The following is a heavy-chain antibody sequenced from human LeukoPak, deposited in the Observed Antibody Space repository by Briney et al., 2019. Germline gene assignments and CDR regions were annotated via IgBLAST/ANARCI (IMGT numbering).Heavy chain of an antibody. V-gene: IGHV1-46*01. Sequence: PRASVKVSCKASGYTFTSYSMHWVRQAPGQGLEWTGIIIPSGGSTSYAQKFQGRVTMTRDTSTSTVYMELSSLRSEDTAVYYCARGMMAVAALFAYWGQGTLVTVSS. CDR1: GYTFTSYS. D-gene: IGHD6-19*01. CDR3: ARGMMAVAALFAY. J-gene: IGHJ4*02. CDR2: IIPSGGST.